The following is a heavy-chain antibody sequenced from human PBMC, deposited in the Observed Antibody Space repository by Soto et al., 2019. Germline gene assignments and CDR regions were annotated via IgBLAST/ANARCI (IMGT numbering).Heavy chain of an antibody. CDR3: AKDETSGYSYGPDAFDI. V-gene: IGHV3-23*01. J-gene: IGHJ3*02. D-gene: IGHD5-18*01. CDR1: GFTFSSYA. Sequence: LGGSLRLSCAASGFTFSSYAMSWVRQAPGKGLEWVSAISGSGGSTYYADSVKGRFTISRDNSKNTLYLQMNSLRAEDTAVYYCAKDETSGYSYGPDAFDIWGQGTMVTVSS. CDR2: ISGSGGST.